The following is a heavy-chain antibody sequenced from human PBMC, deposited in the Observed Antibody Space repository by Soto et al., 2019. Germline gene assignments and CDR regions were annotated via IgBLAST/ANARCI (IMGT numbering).Heavy chain of an antibody. CDR1: GYTFTSYG. CDR3: PRGGYYDSSGSRNYHYYGMNV. V-gene: IGHV1-18*01. D-gene: IGHD3-22*01. J-gene: IGHJ6*02. CDR2: ISPYDGYT. Sequence: QVQLVQSGAEVKKPGASVKVSCKASGYTFTSYGINWVRQAPGQGLEWLGWISPYDGYTNYAQILQGRVYMTTDTSTKTAYMELRSLRSDDTAMYYCPRGGYYDSSGSRNYHYYGMNVWGQGTTVTVSS.